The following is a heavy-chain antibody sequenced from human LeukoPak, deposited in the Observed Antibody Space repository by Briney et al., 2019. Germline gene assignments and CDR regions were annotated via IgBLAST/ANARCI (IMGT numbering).Heavy chain of an antibody. CDR2: INHSGST. V-gene: IGHV4-34*01. CDR3: ARGTLVGATPFDY. J-gene: IGHJ4*02. Sequence: PSETLSLTCTVYGGSFSGYYWSWIRQPPPEGLEWIGEINHSGSTNYNPSLKSRVTISVDTSKNQFSLKLSSVTAADTAVYYCARGTLVGATPFDYWGQGTLVTVSS. CDR1: GGSFSGYY. D-gene: IGHD1-26*01.